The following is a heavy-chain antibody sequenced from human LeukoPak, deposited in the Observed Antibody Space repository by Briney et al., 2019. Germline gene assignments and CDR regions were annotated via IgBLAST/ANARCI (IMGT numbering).Heavy chain of an antibody. CDR2: IYYSGST. CDR1: GGSISSSSYY. J-gene: IGHJ4*02. Sequence: PSETLSLTCTVSGGSISSSSYYWGWIRQPPGKGLEWIGSIYYSGSTNCNPSLKSRVTISVDTSKNQFSLKLSSVTAADTAVYYCARSGYYYDSLDYWGQGTLVTVSS. CDR3: ARSGYYYDSLDY. D-gene: IGHD3-22*01. V-gene: IGHV4-39*07.